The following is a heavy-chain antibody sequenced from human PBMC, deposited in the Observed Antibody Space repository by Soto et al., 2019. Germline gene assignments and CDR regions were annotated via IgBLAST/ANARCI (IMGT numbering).Heavy chain of an antibody. CDR2: MNPNSGNT. V-gene: IGHV1-8*02. CDR1: GYTFSNFA. J-gene: IGHJ4*02. Sequence: ASVKVSCTASGYTFSNFAMHWVRQAPGQGREWMGWMNPNSGNTGYAQKFQGRVTMTRNTSISTAYMELSSLRSEDTAVYYCARASSSSEVYFDYWGQGTLVTVSS. D-gene: IGHD6-6*01. CDR3: ARASSSSEVYFDY.